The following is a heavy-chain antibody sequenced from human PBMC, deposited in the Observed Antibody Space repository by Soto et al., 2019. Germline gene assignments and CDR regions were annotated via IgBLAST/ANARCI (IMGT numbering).Heavy chain of an antibody. CDR1: GFPFSIYS. V-gene: IGHV3-48*02. D-gene: IGHD6-19*01. Sequence: EVQLVESGGGLVQPGGSLRLSCAASGFPFSIYSMNGVRQAPGKGLEWSSYITSDTNTIKYADSVKGRFTISRDNAKNLVYLQMNSLRDEDTAVYFCARSVEGHFDYWGQGTVVTVSS. CDR2: ITSDTNTI. J-gene: IGHJ4*02. CDR3: ARSVEGHFDY.